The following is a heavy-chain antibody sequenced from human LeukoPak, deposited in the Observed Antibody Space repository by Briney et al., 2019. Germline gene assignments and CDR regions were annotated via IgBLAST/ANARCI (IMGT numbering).Heavy chain of an antibody. Sequence: ASVKVSCKVSGYTFTDYYMHWVQQAPGKGLEWMGLVDPEDGETIYAEKFQGRVTITADTSTDTAYMELSSLRSEDTAVYYCATTYYYDSRGYYPPLYYFDYWGQGTLLTVSS. D-gene: IGHD3-22*01. J-gene: IGHJ4*02. CDR1: GYTFTDYY. CDR3: ATTYYYDSRGYYPPLYYFDY. CDR2: VDPEDGET. V-gene: IGHV1-69-2*01.